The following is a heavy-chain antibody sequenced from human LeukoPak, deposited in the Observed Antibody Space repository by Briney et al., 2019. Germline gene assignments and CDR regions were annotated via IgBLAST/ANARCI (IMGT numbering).Heavy chain of an antibody. CDR2: INWNGGST. J-gene: IGHJ3*02. CDR3: AKDVGGYNDAFDI. V-gene: IGHV3-20*04. CDR1: GFTFDDYG. Sequence: SGGSLRLSCAASGFTFDDYGMSRVRQAPGKGLEWVSGINWNGGSTGYADSVKGRFTISRDNAKNSLYLQMNSLRAEDTALYYCAKDVGGYNDAFDIWGQGTMVTVSS. D-gene: IGHD5-24*01.